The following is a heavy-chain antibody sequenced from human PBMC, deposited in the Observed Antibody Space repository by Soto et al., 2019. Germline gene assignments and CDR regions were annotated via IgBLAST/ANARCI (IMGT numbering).Heavy chain of an antibody. V-gene: IGHV3-7*03. D-gene: IGHD3-16*01. CDR1: GFSFSSYW. J-gene: IGHJ5*02. Sequence: DVQLVESGGDLVQPGGSLRLSCAASGFSFSSYWMTWVRQAPGKGLEWVATIKQDGREKYYVAPVKGRFTISRDNGKNLLFLQMDSLTPDDTAVYYCAGDGVRNGAYNGWLDPWGQGTLVTVSS. CDR2: IKQDGREK. CDR3: AGDGVRNGAYNGWLDP.